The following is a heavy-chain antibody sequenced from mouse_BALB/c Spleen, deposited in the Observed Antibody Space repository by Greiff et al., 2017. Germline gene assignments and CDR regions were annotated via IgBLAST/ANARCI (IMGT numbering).Heavy chain of an antibody. V-gene: IGHV1S29*02. CDR2: IYPYNGGT. J-gene: IGHJ2*01. D-gene: IGHD1-1*01. CDR1: GYTFTDYN. CDR3: ARYYYGSSFFDY. Sequence: VQLQQSGPELVKPGASVKISCKASGYTFTDYNMHWVKQSHGKSLEWIGYIYPYNGGTGYNQKFKSKATLTVDNSSSTAYMELRSLTSEDSAVYYCARYYYGSSFFDYWGQGTTLTVSS.